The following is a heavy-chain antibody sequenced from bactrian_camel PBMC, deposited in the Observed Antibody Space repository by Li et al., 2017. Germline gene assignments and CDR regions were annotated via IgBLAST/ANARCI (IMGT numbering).Heavy chain of an antibody. CDR1: AHTVT. CDR3: AADFRTVVAGCTFYDYAY. J-gene: IGHJ4*01. CDR2: IVLRDGST. Sequence: VQLVESGGGSAQSGGSLRLSCTASAHTVTVAWFRQAPGKEREGIAAIVLRDGSTYHAASVKGRFTISRDTAKNTMYLRMNSLTPDDSAMYYCAADFRTVVAGCTFYDYAYWGRGTQVTVS. D-gene: IGHD6*01. V-gene: IGHV3-3*01.